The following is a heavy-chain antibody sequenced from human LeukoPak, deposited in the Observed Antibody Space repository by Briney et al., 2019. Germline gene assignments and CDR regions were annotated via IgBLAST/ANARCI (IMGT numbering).Heavy chain of an antibody. J-gene: IGHJ4*02. D-gene: IGHD3-22*01. Sequence: ASVKVSCKASGYTFTGYYMHWVRQAPGQGLEWMGWINPNSGGTNYAQKFQGRVTMTRDTSISTAYMELSRLRSDDTAVYYCARDRDYYDSSGSIDYWGQGTLVTVS. V-gene: IGHV1-2*02. CDR1: GYTFTGYY. CDR3: ARDRDYYDSSGSIDY. CDR2: INPNSGGT.